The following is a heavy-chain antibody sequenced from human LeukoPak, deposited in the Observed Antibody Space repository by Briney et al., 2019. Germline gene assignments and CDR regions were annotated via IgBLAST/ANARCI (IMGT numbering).Heavy chain of an antibody. CDR1: GVTISSDD. D-gene: IGHD3-22*01. CDR2: FYYSGST. CDR3: DRTHYGSSGPHFDY. V-gene: IGHV4-59*01. Sequence: PSETLTLTCTVSGVTISSDDMSWVRQPPGKGLEWIWNFYYSGSTNYNSSLESRVTISVDTSKIQFSLKLSSGTAAAAAVFYCDRTHYGSSGPHFDYWGQGTLVTVSS. J-gene: IGHJ4*02.